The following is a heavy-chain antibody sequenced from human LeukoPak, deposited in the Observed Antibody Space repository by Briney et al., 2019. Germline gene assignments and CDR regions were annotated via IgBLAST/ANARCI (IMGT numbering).Heavy chain of an antibody. CDR3: ATGTNIVVVD. Sequence: SETLSLTCTVSGGSISSSSYYWGWIRQPPGKGLEWIGSIYYSGSTYYNPSLKSRVTISVDTSKNQFSLKLSSVTAADTAVYYCATGTNIVVVDWGQGTLVTVSS. J-gene: IGHJ4*02. CDR1: GGSISSSSYY. CDR2: IYYSGST. D-gene: IGHD2-21*01. V-gene: IGHV4-39*07.